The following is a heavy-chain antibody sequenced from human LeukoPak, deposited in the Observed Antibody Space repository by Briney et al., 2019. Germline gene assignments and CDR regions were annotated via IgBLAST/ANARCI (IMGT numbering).Heavy chain of an antibody. J-gene: IGHJ4*02. CDR3: ARVGDYGDYAFDY. Sequence: PSETLSLTCAVSGGSISSNNWWGWVRQPPGKGLEWIGEIYHSGSPNYNPSLKSRVTISVDKSRNHFSLNLSSVTAADTAVYYCARVGDYGDYAFDYWGQGTLVTVSS. D-gene: IGHD4-17*01. CDR1: GGSISSNNW. CDR2: IYHSGSP. V-gene: IGHV4-4*02.